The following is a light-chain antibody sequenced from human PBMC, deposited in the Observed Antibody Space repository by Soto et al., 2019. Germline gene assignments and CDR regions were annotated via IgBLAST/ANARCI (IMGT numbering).Light chain of an antibody. Sequence: EIVLTQSPATLSLSPGERATLSCRASQTFSSHLAWYQQKPGQAPRLLIYDASKRATGIPARFSGRGSGTDCTITISSVEPEDFAVYSCQQRSNWPPVITFGQGTRLEIK. V-gene: IGKV3-11*01. CDR3: QQRSNWPPVIT. CDR1: QTFSSH. CDR2: DAS. J-gene: IGKJ5*01.